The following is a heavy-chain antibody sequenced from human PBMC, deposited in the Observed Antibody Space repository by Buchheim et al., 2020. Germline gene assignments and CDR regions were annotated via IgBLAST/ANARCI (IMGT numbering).Heavy chain of an antibody. CDR1: GGSVSSGNYY. D-gene: IGHD4-11*01. V-gene: IGHV4-61*01. CDR2: IYYSGST. J-gene: IGHJ4*02. CDR3: ARTSIQYHFDS. Sequence: QLQLQESGPGLVKPSETLSVTCTVSGGSVSSGNYYWSWIRQPPGKGLEWIGYIYYSGSTNYSPSLKSRVTISVDTSKDQFSLKLSSVTAADTAVYYCARTSIQYHFDSWGQGTL.